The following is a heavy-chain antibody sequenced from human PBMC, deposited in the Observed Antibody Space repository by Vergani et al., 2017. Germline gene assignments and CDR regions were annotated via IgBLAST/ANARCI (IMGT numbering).Heavy chain of an antibody. Sequence: VHLVESGGGLVQPGGSLRLSCVGSGFKLDEYWMSWIRQAPGKGLEWVSYISSSGSTIYYADSVKGRFTISRDNAKNSLYLQMNSLRAEDTAVYYCARVGTEPYDAFDIWGQGTMVTVSS. V-gene: IGHV3-11*01. CDR3: ARVGTEPYDAFDI. CDR1: GFKLDEYW. J-gene: IGHJ3*02. D-gene: IGHD7-27*01. CDR2: ISSSGSTI.